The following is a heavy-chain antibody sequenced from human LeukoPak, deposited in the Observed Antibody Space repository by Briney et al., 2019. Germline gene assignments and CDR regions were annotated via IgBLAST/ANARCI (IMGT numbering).Heavy chain of an antibody. CDR2: IYYSGST. CDR3: ASGSPGYSYGLDY. V-gene: IGHV4-59*01. J-gene: IGHJ4*02. Sequence: SETLSLTCTVSGGSISSYYWSWIRQPPGKGLEWIGYIYYSGSTNCNPSLKSRVTISVDTSKNQFSLKLSSVTAADTAVYYCASGSPGYSYGLDYWGQGTLVTVSS. D-gene: IGHD5-18*01. CDR1: GGSISSYY.